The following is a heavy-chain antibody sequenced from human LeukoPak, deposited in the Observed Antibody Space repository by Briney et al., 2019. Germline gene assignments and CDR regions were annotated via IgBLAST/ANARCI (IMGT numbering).Heavy chain of an antibody. CDR1: GGSISSRSYY. CDR2: IYYSGST. J-gene: IGHJ4*02. CDR3: ARGRSGREAAPGGYFDY. Sequence: SETLSLTCTVSGGSISSRSYYWGWIRQPPGKGLEWIGTIYYSGSTYYNPSLKSRVTISVDTSKNQFSLKLSSVTAADTAVYYCARGRSGREAAPGGYFDYWGQGTLVTVSS. D-gene: IGHD2-15*01. V-gene: IGHV4-39*07.